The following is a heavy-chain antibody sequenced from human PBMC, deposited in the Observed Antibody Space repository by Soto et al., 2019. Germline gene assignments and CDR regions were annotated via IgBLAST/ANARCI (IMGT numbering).Heavy chain of an antibody. CDR3: ATSYGNKKFPFDS. Sequence: PSETLSLTRAVSGASISNSYCTWIRQPPGKGLEWIGYIRYSGGSDYNASLRSRVTMSVDTSVSQVSLKLSSVTAADTAVYYCATSYGNKKFPFDSWGQGTLVTVSS. CDR2: IRYSGGS. D-gene: IGHD4-17*01. J-gene: IGHJ4*02. CDR1: GASISNSY. V-gene: IGHV4-59*01.